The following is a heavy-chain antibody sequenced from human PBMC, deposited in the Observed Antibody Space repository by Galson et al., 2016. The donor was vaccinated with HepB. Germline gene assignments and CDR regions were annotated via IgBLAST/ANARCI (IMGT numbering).Heavy chain of an antibody. CDR1: GFSLRTSGMC. CDR3: ARTVSGGSRPNSFDP. V-gene: IGHV2-70*13. CDR2: IDWDDDK. D-gene: IGHD2-15*01. Sequence: PALVKPTQTLTLTCSFSGFSLRTSGMCVGWIRQPPGKALEWLALIDWDDDKYYSTSLKTRLTISKDTSKNQVDLTMTNMYPVDTATYYCARTVSGGSRPNSFDPWGQGTLVTVSS. J-gene: IGHJ5*02.